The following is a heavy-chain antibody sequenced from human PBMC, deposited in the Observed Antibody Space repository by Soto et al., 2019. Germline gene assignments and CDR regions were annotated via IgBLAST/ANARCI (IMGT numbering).Heavy chain of an antibody. CDR3: ANETYYYDSSGYDY. J-gene: IGHJ4*02. Sequence: PGGSLRLSCAASGFTFSSYAMSWVRQAPGKGLEWVSAISGSGGSTYYADSVKGRFTISRDNSKNTLYLQMNSLRAEDTAVYYCANETYYYDSSGYDYWGQGTLVTVSS. V-gene: IGHV3-23*01. CDR2: ISGSGGST. D-gene: IGHD3-22*01. CDR1: GFTFSSYA.